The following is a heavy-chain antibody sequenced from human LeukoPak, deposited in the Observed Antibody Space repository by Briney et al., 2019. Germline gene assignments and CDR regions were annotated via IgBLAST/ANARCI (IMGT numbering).Heavy chain of an antibody. D-gene: IGHD6-13*01. CDR3: ARVYYSSSYDYWYFDL. J-gene: IGHJ2*01. Sequence: SETLSLTCSVSSYSINSNYYWGWIRQSPGKGLEWIGSIYHTGSTYYNPSLKSRVTISLDASNKQFSLRSSSVTAADTAVYYCARVYYSSSYDYWYFDLWGRGTLVTVSS. CDR1: SYSINSNYY. V-gene: IGHV4-38-2*02. CDR2: IYHTGST.